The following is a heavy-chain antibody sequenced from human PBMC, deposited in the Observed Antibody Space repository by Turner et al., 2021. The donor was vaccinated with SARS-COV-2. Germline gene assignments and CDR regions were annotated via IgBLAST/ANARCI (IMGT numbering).Heavy chain of an antibody. CDR2: FDPEDGET. V-gene: IGHV1-24*01. Sequence: QVQLVQSGAEVKKPGASVKVSCKISGYTLTELSMYWVRQAPGKGLGWMGGFDPEDGETIYAQNCQGRVTMTEDTSTDTAYMELSSLRSEDTAVYFCATGYQLRVNWFDPWGQGTLVTVSS. J-gene: IGHJ5*02. D-gene: IGHD2-2*01. CDR3: ATGYQLRVNWFDP. CDR1: GYTLTELS.